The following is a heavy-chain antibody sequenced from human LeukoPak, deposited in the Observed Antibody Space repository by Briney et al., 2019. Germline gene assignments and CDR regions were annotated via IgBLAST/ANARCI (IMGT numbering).Heavy chain of an antibody. V-gene: IGHV1-46*01. CDR1: GYTFTSYY. Sequence: ASVKVSCKASGYTFTSYYMHWVRQAPGQGLEWMGIINPSGGSTSYAQKFQGRVTMTEDTSTDTAYMELSSLRSEDTAVYYCATNHYDWNAFDIWGQGTMVTVSS. D-gene: IGHD3-22*01. CDR3: ATNHYDWNAFDI. CDR2: INPSGGST. J-gene: IGHJ3*02.